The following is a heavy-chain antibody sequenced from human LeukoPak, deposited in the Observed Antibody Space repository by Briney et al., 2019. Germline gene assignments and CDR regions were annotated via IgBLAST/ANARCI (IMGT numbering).Heavy chain of an antibody. Sequence: PSETLSLTCTVSGGSIRSYYWSWIRQPPGKGLEWVGYISGSGSTNYSPPLKSGVTISLDNYKNQFSLRLSSVLAADTAVVFCARHIVVVTANRHDYHYYGMDVWGQGTTVTVSS. D-gene: IGHD2-2*01. CDR1: GGSIRSYY. CDR3: ARHIVVVTANRHDYHYYGMDV. J-gene: IGHJ6*02. V-gene: IGHV4-59*08. CDR2: ISGSGST.